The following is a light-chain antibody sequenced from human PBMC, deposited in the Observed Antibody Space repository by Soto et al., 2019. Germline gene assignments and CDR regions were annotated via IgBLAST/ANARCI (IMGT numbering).Light chain of an antibody. J-gene: IGLJ1*01. Sequence: QSVLTQSPSASASLGASVKLTCTLSSGHSNYAIAWHQQQPEKGPRYLMKVNSDGSHRKGDGIPDRFSGSSSGAQRYLTISSHQSEDEADYSCQTWGTGIRVFGTGTKLTVL. V-gene: IGLV4-69*01. CDR1: SGHSNYA. CDR3: QTWGTGIRV. CDR2: VNSDGSH.